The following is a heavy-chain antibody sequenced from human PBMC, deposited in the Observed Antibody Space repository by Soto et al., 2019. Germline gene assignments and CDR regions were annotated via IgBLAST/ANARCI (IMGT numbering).Heavy chain of an antibody. CDR1: GGSISSSY. V-gene: IGHV4-59*01. D-gene: IGHD5-18*01. CDR2: IYYSGST. J-gene: IGHJ3*02. Sequence: QVPLQESGPGLVKPSETLYLTCNVFGGSISSSYWSWVRQPPGKGLEWIGYIYYSGSTNYNPTLKRQVTISVATSKTQFSLKLSSVTAADRAVYYFARRYGKDAFDIWGQGTMVTVS. CDR3: ARRYGKDAFDI.